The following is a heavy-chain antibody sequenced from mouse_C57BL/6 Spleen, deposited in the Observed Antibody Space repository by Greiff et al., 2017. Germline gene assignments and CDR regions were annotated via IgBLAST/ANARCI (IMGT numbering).Heavy chain of an antibody. CDR2: IYPGSGNT. J-gene: IGHJ3*01. CDR1: GYTFTDYY. CDR3: ARYYDYALAWFAY. D-gene: IGHD2-4*01. Sequence: QVQLQQSGAELVRPGASVKLSCKASGYTFTDYYINWVKQRPGQGLEWIARIYPGSGNTYYNEKFKGKATLTAEKSSSTAYMQLSSLTSEDSAVYFCARYYDYALAWFAYWGQGTLVTVSA. V-gene: IGHV1-76*01.